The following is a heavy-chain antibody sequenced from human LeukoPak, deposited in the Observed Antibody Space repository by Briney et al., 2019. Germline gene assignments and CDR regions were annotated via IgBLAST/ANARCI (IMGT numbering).Heavy chain of an antibody. CDR1: GFTFSKYG. CDR2: IWFDGSNR. CDR3: VRDYCSGGSRYENNWFDP. Sequence: PGGSLRLSCTASGFTFSKYGMHWVRQAPGKGLEWVAVIWFDGSNRNHADSVKGRFTISRDNSKNTLYLQMNSLRVEDTAVYFCVRDYCSGGSRYENNWFDPWGQGTLVTVSS. D-gene: IGHD2-15*01. V-gene: IGHV3-33*01. J-gene: IGHJ5*02.